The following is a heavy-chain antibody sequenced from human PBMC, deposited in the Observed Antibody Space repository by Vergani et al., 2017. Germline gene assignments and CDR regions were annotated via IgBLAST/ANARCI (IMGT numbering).Heavy chain of an antibody. CDR2: ISGSGGST. V-gene: IGHV3-23*01. J-gene: IGHJ6*03. D-gene: IGHD3-10*01. CDR1: GFTFSSYA. CDR3: AKDGSGITMVRGAAFDYYYMDV. Sequence: EVQLLESGGGLVQPGGSLRLSCAASGFTFSSYAMSWVRQAPGKGLEWVSAISGSGGSTYYADSVKGRFTISRDNSKNTLYLQMNSLRAEDTDVYYCAKDGSGITMVRGAAFDYYYMDVWGKGTTVTVSS.